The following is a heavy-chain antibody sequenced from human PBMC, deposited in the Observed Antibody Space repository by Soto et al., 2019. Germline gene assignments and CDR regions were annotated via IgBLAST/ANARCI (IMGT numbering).Heavy chain of an antibody. CDR1: GGSITSGNHY. D-gene: IGHD2-21*01. V-gene: IGHV4-30-4*01. J-gene: IGHJ6*02. Sequence: QVQLQESGPGLVKPSQTLSLTCTVSGGSITSGNHYWSWIRQPPGKGLEWIGYIFYSGSTYTNPSLNSRVPTSLDTSKNQFSLKLTSVTAADTAVYYCARDVADPGGMDVWGQGTTVTVSS. CDR2: IFYSGST. CDR3: ARDVADPGGMDV.